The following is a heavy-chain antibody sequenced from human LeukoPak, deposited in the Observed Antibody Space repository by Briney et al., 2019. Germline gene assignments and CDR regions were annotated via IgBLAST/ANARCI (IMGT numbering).Heavy chain of an antibody. CDR1: GGSRSGHY. CDR2: VSYTGRN. J-gene: IGHJ3*01. V-gene: IGHV4-59*11. D-gene: IGHD3-22*01. Sequence: SGTLSLTSTVSGGSRSGHYWSWIRQPPGKRLDRIEHVSYTGRNKYNPSLQSRVTISIDTSKSQFSLKLTSVTSADMAVYSCARLLDNDISGDSDTFDVWGQGTTVIVSS. CDR3: ARLLDNDISGDSDTFDV.